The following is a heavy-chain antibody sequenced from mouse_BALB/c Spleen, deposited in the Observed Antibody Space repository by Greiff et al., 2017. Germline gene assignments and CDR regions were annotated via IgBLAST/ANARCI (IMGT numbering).Heavy chain of an antibody. CDR3: ARATNWDGGDYYAMDS. J-gene: IGHJ4*01. D-gene: IGHD4-1*01. Sequence: EVMLVESGGGLVQPGGSRKLSCAASGFTFSSFGMHWVRQAPEKGLEWVAYISSGSSTIYYADTVKGRFTISRDNPKNTLFLQMTSLRSEDTAMYYCARATNWDGGDYYAMDSWGEGTSVTVSS. CDR1: GFTFSSFG. CDR2: ISSGSSTI. V-gene: IGHV5-17*02.